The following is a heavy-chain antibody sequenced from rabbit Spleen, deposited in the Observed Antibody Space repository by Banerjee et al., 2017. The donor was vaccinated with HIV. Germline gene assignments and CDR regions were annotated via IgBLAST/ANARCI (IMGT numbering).Heavy chain of an antibody. V-gene: IGHV1S40*01. D-gene: IGHD1-1*01. CDR2: IYTGSSGST. CDR1: GFSFSSNYY. J-gene: IGHJ6*01. Sequence: QSLEESGGDLVKPGASLTLTCTASGFSFSSNYYMCWVRQAPGKGLEWIACIYTGSSGSTYYASWAKGRFTISKTSSTTVTLHMTSLTAADTATYFCARDTSSSFSSYGMDLWGPGTLVTVS. CDR3: ARDTSSSFSSYGMDL.